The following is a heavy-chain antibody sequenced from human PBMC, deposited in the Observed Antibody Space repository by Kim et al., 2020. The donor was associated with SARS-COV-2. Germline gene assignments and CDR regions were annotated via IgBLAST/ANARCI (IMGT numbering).Heavy chain of an antibody. Sequence: GGSLRLSCAASGFTFSNAWMSWVRQAPGKGLEWVGRIKSKTDGGTTDYAAPVKGRFTISRDDSKNTLYLQMNSLKTEDTAVYYCTTGGIFGVVRLPAGYWGQGTLVTVSS. J-gene: IGHJ4*02. CDR1: GFTFSNAW. D-gene: IGHD3-3*01. CDR2: IKSKTDGGTT. CDR3: TTGGIFGVVRLPAGY. V-gene: IGHV3-15*01.